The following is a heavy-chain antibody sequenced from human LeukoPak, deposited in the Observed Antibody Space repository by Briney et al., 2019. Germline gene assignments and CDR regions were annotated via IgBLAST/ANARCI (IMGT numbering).Heavy chain of an antibody. CDR3: AREYCSGGSCYSGAGDY. Sequence: PGGSLRLPCAASGFTFSSYSMNWVRQAPGKGLEWVSSISSSSSYIYYADSVKGRFTISRDNAKNSLYLQMNSLRAEDTAVYYCAREYCSGGSCYSGAGDYWGQGTLVTVSS. D-gene: IGHD2-15*01. CDR1: GFTFSSYS. V-gene: IGHV3-21*01. CDR2: ISSSSSYI. J-gene: IGHJ4*02.